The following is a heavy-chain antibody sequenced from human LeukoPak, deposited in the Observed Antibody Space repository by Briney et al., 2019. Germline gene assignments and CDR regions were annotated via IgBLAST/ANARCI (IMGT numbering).Heavy chain of an antibody. V-gene: IGHV3-30*03. CDR3: ARARLDYDSSRNYFDY. CDR2: ISYDGSNK. Sequence: GGSLRLSCAASGFTFSSYGMHWVRQAPGKGLEWVAVISYDGSNKYYADSVKGRFTISRDNSKNTLYLQMNSLRAEDTAVYYCARARLDYDSSRNYFDYWGQGTLVTVSS. CDR1: GFTFSSYG. J-gene: IGHJ4*02. D-gene: IGHD3-22*01.